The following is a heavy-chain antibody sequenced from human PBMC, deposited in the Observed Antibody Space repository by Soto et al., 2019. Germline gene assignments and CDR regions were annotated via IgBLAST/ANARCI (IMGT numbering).Heavy chain of an antibody. D-gene: IGHD6-19*01. V-gene: IGHV3-30*18. J-gene: IGHJ4*02. CDR2: ISYDGSNK. Sequence: QVQLVESGGGVVQPGRSLRLSCAASGFTFSSYGMHWVRQAPGKGLEWVAVISYDGSNKYYADSVKGRFTISRDNSKNTLYLQMNSLRAEDKAVYYCAKDLELAGTFDYWGQGTLVTVSS. CDR1: GFTFSSYG. CDR3: AKDLELAGTFDY.